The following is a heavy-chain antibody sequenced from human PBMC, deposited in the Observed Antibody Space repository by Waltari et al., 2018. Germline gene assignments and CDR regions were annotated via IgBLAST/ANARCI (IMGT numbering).Heavy chain of an antibody. J-gene: IGHJ4*02. CDR3: ARHDYSGYDSCDY. Sequence: EVQLVQSGAEVKKPGASLKIYCKGSGYRFNSYWIGWGLQMPGKGLEWMGIIYPSDSDTRYSPSFQGQVTISADKSISTAYLQWSSLKASDTAMYYCARHDYSGYDSCDYWGQGTLVTVSS. CDR1: GYRFNSYW. CDR2: IYPSDSDT. V-gene: IGHV5-51*01. D-gene: IGHD5-12*01.